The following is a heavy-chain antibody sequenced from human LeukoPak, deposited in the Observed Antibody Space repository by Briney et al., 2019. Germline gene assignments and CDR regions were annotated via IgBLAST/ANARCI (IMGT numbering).Heavy chain of an antibody. D-gene: IGHD3-10*01. J-gene: IGHJ4*02. CDR3: ARANYHGPGKKDLDY. CDR2: MNPNSGNT. CDR1: GYTFTTYD. V-gene: IGHV1-8*01. Sequence: GASVKVSCKASGYTFTTYDINWVRQATGQGLEWMGWMNPNSGNTGYAQKFQGRVTMPRNTSMSTAYMELNSPRSEDTAVYYCARANYHGPGKKDLDYWGQGTLVTVSS.